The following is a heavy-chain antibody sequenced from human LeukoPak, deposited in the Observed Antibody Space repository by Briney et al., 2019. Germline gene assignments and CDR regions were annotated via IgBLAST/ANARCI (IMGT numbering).Heavy chain of an antibody. D-gene: IGHD4-17*01. CDR2: INPSGGST. V-gene: IGHV1-46*01. J-gene: IGHJ4*02. Sequence: ASVKVSCKASGYTFTSYYIHWVRQAPGQGLEWMGIINPSGGSTSYAQKFQGRVTITTDESTSTAYMELSSLRSEDTAVYYCAATTRPPIRVVYYFDYWGQGTLVTVSS. CDR1: GYTFTSYY. CDR3: AATTRPPIRVVYYFDY.